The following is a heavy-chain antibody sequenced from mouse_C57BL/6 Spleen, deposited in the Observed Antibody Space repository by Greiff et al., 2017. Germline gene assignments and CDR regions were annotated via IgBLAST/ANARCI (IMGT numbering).Heavy chain of an antibody. CDR1: GYSITSGYY. D-gene: IGHD2-4*01. CDR3: ARGRDDYGFAY. Sequence: EVQLVESGPGLVKPSQSLSLTCSVTGYSITSGYYWNWIRQFPGNKLEWMGYISYDGSNNYNPSLKNLISITRDTSKNQFFLKLNSVTTEDTATYYCARGRDDYGFAYWGQGTLVTVSA. V-gene: IGHV3-6*01. J-gene: IGHJ3*01. CDR2: ISYDGSN.